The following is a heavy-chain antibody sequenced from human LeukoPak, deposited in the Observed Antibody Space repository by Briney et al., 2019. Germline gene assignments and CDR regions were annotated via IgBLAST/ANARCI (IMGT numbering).Heavy chain of an antibody. CDR2: IYYSGST. CDR3: ARDSVNIATVGTDP. Sequence: SETLSFTCTVSGGSISSSSYYWGWIRQPPGKGLEWIGSIYYSGSTYYNPSLKSRVTISVDTSKNQFSLKLSSVTAADTAVYYCARDSVNIATVGTDPWGQGTLVTVSS. CDR1: GGSISSSSYY. J-gene: IGHJ5*02. D-gene: IGHD6-13*01. V-gene: IGHV4-39*07.